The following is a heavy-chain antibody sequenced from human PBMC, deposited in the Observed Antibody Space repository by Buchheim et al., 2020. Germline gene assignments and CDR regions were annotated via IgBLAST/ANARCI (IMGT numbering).Heavy chain of an antibody. J-gene: IGHJ4*02. D-gene: IGHD3-10*01. V-gene: IGHV3-23*01. CDR2: MSGSGGST. CDR1: GFTFSKFA. CDR3: AKEYYYISENYYCSFDY. Sequence: EVQLLESGGGLVQPGGSLRLSCAASGFTFSKFAMNWVRQAPGKGLEWVSGMSGSGGSTYYADSVKGRFTISRDNSKNTLYQQMNSLRAEDTAIYYCAKEYYYISENYYCSFDYWGQGTL.